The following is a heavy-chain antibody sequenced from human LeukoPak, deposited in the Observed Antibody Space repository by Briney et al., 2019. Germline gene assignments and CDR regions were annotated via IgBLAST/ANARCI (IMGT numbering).Heavy chain of an antibody. CDR1: GLTLSSNY. CDR2: FYSGGST. V-gene: IGHV3-66*01. Sequence: PGRSLRLSCAASGLTLSSNYTSWVRHAPGKGLEGGSVFYSGGSTYYEDSVTGSFTTSTDNSKNTLYIQMTSLRAEDTAVYYCARDFLWFGELPHWGQGTMVTVSS. J-gene: IGHJ3*01. D-gene: IGHD3-10*01. CDR3: ARDFLWFGELPH.